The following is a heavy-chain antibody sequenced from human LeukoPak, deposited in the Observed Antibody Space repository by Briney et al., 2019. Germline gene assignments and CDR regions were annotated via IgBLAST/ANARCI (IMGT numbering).Heavy chain of an antibody. CDR2: LSGSGGST. CDR3: AKDPHTGYSFAY. D-gene: IGHD5-18*01. J-gene: IGHJ4*02. CDR1: GFTLSSYA. V-gene: IGHV3-23*01. Sequence: GGSLRLSCVFSGFTLSSYAMSWVRQAPGKGLEWVSSLSGSGGSTYYADSVKGRFTISRDNSKNTLYLQMNSLRVEDTAVYYCAKDPHTGYSFAYWGQGTLVTASS.